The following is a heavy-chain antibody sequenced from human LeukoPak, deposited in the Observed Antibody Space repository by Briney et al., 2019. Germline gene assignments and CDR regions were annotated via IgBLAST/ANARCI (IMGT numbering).Heavy chain of an antibody. V-gene: IGHV4-4*07. J-gene: IGHJ6*03. D-gene: IGHD3-16*01. CDR3: ARGGHFLDV. Sequence: SETLSLTCTVSGGSISSYYWSWLRQPAGKGLECLGVIYTTGSTNYNPSLKSRVTVSRDTSKNQFSLKLTFVTAADTAVYYCARGGHFLDVWGKGTTVNVSS. CDR2: IYTTGST. CDR1: GGSISSYY.